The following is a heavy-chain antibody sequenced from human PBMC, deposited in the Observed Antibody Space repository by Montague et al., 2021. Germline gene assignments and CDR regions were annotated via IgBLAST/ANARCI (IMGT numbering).Heavy chain of an antibody. D-gene: IGHD2-21*02. J-gene: IGHJ4*01. CDR2: MRSSGSP. V-gene: IGHV4-59*02. CDR3: GRAYCGSIDY. Sequence: SETLSLTCSVSGGSVNGYDWCWIRQPPGKGLEWIGYMRSSGSPNYNPSFKSRLAITIDRSRNQFSLELRFVTAADTAIYFCGRAYCGSIDYWGHGILVTVSS. CDR1: GGSVNGYD.